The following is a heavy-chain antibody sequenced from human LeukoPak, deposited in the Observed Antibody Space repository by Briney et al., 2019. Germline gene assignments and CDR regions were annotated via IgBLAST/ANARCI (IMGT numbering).Heavy chain of an antibody. D-gene: IGHD6-13*01. CDR2: ISAYNGNT. V-gene: IGHV1-18*01. CDR3: ARDTGAIAAAGQFDY. J-gene: IGHJ4*02. CDR1: GYTFTSYG. Sequence: GASVKVSCKTSGYTFTSYGISWVRQAPGQGLEWMGWISAYNGNTNYAQKLQGRVTMTTDTSTSTAYMELRSLRSDDTAVYYCARDTGAIAAAGQFDYWGQGTLVTVSS.